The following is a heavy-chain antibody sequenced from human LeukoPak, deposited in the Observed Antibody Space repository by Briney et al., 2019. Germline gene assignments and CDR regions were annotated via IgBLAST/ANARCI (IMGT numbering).Heavy chain of an antibody. Sequence: SETVSLTCAVYGGSFSAYYWSWIRQPPGKGLEWIGEINHSGSTNYNPSLKSRVTISVDTSKNQFSLKLSSVTAADTAVYYCARGYGDYVWVYWGQGTLVTVSS. CDR1: GGSFSAYY. D-gene: IGHD4-17*01. CDR3: ARGYGDYVWVY. V-gene: IGHV4-34*01. CDR2: INHSGST. J-gene: IGHJ4*02.